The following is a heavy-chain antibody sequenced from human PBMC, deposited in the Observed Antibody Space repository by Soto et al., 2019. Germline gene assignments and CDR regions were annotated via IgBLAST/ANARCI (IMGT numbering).Heavy chain of an antibody. CDR2: IYYSGST. D-gene: IGHD3-10*01. V-gene: IGHV4-31*03. CDR1: GGSISSGGYY. J-gene: IGHJ5*02. Sequence: PSEILSLTCTVSGGSISSGGYYWSWIRQHPGKGLEWIGYIYYSGSTYYNPSLKSRVTISVDTSKNQFSLKLSSVTAADTAVYYCARGYGSGSYYTDNNWFDPWGQGTLVTVSS. CDR3: ARGYGSGSYYTDNNWFDP.